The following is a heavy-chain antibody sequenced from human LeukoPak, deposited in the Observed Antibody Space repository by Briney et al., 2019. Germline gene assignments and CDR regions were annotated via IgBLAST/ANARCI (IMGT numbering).Heavy chain of an antibody. CDR2: ISYDGSNK. CDR1: GFIFSSYA. J-gene: IGHJ4*02. D-gene: IGHD3-22*01. Sequence: GGSLRLSCAASGFIFSSYAMHWVRQAPGKGLEWVAVISYDGSNKYYGDSVEGRSTISRDNSKNTLYLQMNSLRAEDTAVYYCARDRYYDSSGYFDYWGQGTLVTVSS. V-gene: IGHV3-30-3*01. CDR3: ARDRYYDSSGYFDY.